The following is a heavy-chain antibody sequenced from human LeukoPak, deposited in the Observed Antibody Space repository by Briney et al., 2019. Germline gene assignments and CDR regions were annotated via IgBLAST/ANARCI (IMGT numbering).Heavy chain of an antibody. D-gene: IGHD4-17*01. CDR1: GFTFSSYA. CDR3: AKFDYGDYVVGAFDI. J-gene: IGHJ3*02. Sequence: GGSLRLSCAASGFTFSSYAMSWVRQAPGKGLEWVSAISGSGGSTYYADSVKGRFTISRDNSKNTLYLQMNGLRAEDTAVYYCAKFDYGDYVVGAFDIWGQGTMVTVSS. V-gene: IGHV3-23*01. CDR2: ISGSGGST.